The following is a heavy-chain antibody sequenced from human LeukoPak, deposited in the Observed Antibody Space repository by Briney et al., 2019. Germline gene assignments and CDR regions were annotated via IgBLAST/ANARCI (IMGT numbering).Heavy chain of an antibody. CDR1: GGSINS. CDR2: ISISGGT. Sequence: SETLSLTCTVSGGSINSGKGLEWIGRISISGGTSYSPSLKSRVTLSVDTSKNQFSLKLSSVTAADTAVYYCARESNDFWSGYYTVGEFDPWGQGTLVTVSS. CDR3: ARESNDFWSGYYTVGEFDP. V-gene: IGHV4-4*07. J-gene: IGHJ5*02. D-gene: IGHD3-3*01.